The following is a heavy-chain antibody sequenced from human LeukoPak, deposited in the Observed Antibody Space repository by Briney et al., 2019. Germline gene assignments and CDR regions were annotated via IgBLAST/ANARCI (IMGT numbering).Heavy chain of an antibody. Sequence: GGSLRLSCAASGFTFSSYAMSWVRQAPGKGLEWVSAISGSGGSTYYADSVKGRFTISRDNSKNTLYLQMKSLRAEDTAGYDASKSFGGVIVTEIDYWGQGTLVTVSS. CDR3: SKSFGGVIVTEIDY. V-gene: IGHV3-23*01. CDR2: ISGSGGST. CDR1: GFTFSSYA. D-gene: IGHD3-16*02. J-gene: IGHJ4*02.